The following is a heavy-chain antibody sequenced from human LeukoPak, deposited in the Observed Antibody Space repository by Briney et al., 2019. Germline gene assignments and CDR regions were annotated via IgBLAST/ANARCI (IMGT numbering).Heavy chain of an antibody. CDR1: GYTFTSYY. D-gene: IGHD6-19*01. V-gene: IGHV1-46*01. J-gene: IGHJ4*02. CDR2: INPSGGST. CDR3: ARAQTGSAGPLSIAVAGIDDY. Sequence: ASVKVSCKASGYTFTSYYMHWVRQAPGQGLEWMGIINPSGGSTSYAQKFQGRVTMTEDTSTDTAYMELSSLRSEDTAVYYCARAQTGSAGPLSIAVAGIDDYWGQGTLVTVSS.